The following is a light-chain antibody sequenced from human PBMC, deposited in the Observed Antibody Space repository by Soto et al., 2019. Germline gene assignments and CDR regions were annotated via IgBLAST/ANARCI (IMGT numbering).Light chain of an antibody. J-gene: IGKJ1*01. CDR3: QQRSNWPVT. CDR2: DAS. CDR1: QSVSSY. V-gene: IGKV3-11*01. Sequence: EIVLTQSPATLPFSPGEGATLSCRASQSVSSYLAWYQQKPGQAPRLLIYDASNRATGIPARFSGSGSGTDFTLTISSLEPEDFAVYYCQQRSNWPVTFGLGTKV.